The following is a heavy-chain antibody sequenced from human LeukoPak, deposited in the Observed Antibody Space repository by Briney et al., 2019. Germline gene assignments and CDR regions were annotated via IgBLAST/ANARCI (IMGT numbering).Heavy chain of an antibody. Sequence: SDTLSLTCTVSGGSISSSSYYWGWIRQPPGKGLEWIGSIYYSGSTYSDPSLKSRVTISVDTSKNQFSLKLSSVTAADTAVYYCAREYSFRGSKIAAADYGGQGTLVTVSS. V-gene: IGHV4-39*07. D-gene: IGHD6-13*01. J-gene: IGHJ4*02. CDR2: IYYSGST. CDR3: AREYSFRGSKIAAADY. CDR1: GGSISSSSYY.